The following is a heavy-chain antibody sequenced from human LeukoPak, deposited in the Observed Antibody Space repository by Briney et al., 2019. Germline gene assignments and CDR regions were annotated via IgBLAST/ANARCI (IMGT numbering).Heavy chain of an antibody. V-gene: IGHV4-34*01. J-gene: IGHJ4*02. D-gene: IGHD6-13*01. CDR1: GGSFSGYY. CDR2: INHSGST. Sequence: SETLSLTCAVYGGSFSGYYWSWIRQPPGKGLEWIGEINHSGSTNYNPSLKSRVTISVDTSKNQFSLKLSSVTAADTAVYYCARDTARRYSSSWYPLGYWGQGTLVTVSS. CDR3: ARDTARRYSSSWYPLGY.